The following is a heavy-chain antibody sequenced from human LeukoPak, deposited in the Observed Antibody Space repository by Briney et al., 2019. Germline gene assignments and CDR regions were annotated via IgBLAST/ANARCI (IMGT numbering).Heavy chain of an antibody. J-gene: IGHJ4*02. CDR1: GGSFSGYY. CDR2: IYYSGST. Sequence: SETLSPTCAVYGGSFSGYYWSWIRQHPGKGLEWIGYIYYSGSTYYNPSLKSRVTISVDTSKNQFSLKLSSVTAADTAVYYCARESDDYGDYGFDYWGQGTLVTVSS. CDR3: ARESDDYGDYGFDY. D-gene: IGHD4-17*01. V-gene: IGHV4-31*11.